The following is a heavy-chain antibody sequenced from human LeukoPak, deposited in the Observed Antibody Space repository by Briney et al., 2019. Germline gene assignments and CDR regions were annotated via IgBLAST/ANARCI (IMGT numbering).Heavy chain of an antibody. CDR1: GGSISSSSYY. CDR2: IYYSGST. V-gene: IGHV4-39*07. Sequence: SETLSLTCTVSGGSISSSSYYWGWIRQPPGKGLEWIGSIYYSGSTYYNPSLKSRVTISVDTSKNQFSLKLSSVTAADTAVYYCARGGTTGTTVGYYYYGMDVWGQGTTVTVSS. D-gene: IGHD1/OR15-1a*01. J-gene: IGHJ6*02. CDR3: ARGGTTGTTVGYYYYGMDV.